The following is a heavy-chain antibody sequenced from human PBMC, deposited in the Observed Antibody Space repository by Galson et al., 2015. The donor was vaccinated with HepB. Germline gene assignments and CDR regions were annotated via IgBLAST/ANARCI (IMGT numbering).Heavy chain of an antibody. V-gene: IGHV5-51*01. CDR3: ARQRFFDY. Sequence: QSGAEVKKPGESLKISCKVSGYNFADYWIGWVRQVPGKGLEWMGIIYPGGSDTRYSPSLQGQVTISVDKSISTAYLQWTSLEASDTAMYYCARQRFFDYWGQGTLVIVSS. CDR1: GYNFADYW. CDR2: IYPGGSDT. J-gene: IGHJ4*02. D-gene: IGHD3-3*01.